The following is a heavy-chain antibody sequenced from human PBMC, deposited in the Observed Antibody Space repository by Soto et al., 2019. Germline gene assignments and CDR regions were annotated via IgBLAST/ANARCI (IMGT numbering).Heavy chain of an antibody. CDR1: GGTFSSYT. D-gene: IGHD3-3*01. V-gene: IGHV1-69*02. Sequence: QVQLVQSGAEVKKPGSSVKVSCKASGGTFSSYTISWVRQAPGQGLEWMGRIIPILGIANYAQKFQDRVXISXDKSTSTAYMELSSLRSEDTAVYYCWEGSGYYSDYWGQGTLVTVSS. CDR2: IIPILGIA. J-gene: IGHJ4*02. CDR3: WEGSGYYSDY.